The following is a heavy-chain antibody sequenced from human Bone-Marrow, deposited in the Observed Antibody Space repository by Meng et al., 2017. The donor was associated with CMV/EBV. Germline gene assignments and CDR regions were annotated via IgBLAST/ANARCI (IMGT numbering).Heavy chain of an antibody. CDR3: ARGGSEVVPAAIGYYGMDV. Sequence: GGSLRLSCAASGFTFSSYAMHWVRQAPGKGLEWVAVISYDGSNKYYADSVKGRFTISRDNSKNTLYLQMNSLRAEDTAVYYCARGGSEVVPAAIGYYGMDVWGQGTTVTVSS. D-gene: IGHD2-2*02. V-gene: IGHV3-30*04. J-gene: IGHJ6*02. CDR2: ISYDGSNK. CDR1: GFTFSSYA.